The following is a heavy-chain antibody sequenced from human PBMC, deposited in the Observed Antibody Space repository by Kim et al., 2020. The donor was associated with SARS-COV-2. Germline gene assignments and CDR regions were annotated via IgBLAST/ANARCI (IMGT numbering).Heavy chain of an antibody. CDR1: GGSISSSSYY. CDR3: ARLPTDGYNTGY. Sequence: SETLSLTCTVSGGSISSSSYYWGWIRQPPGKGLEWIGSIYYSGSTYYNPSLKSRVTISVDTSKNQFSLKLSSVTAADTAVYYCARLPTDGYNTGYWGQGTLVTVSS. J-gene: IGHJ4*02. V-gene: IGHV4-39*01. D-gene: IGHD5-12*01. CDR2: IYYSGST.